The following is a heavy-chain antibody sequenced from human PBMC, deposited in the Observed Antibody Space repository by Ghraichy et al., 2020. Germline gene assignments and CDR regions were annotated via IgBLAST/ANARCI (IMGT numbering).Heavy chain of an antibody. CDR2: ISSNGGST. V-gene: IGHV3-64*01. Sequence: GGSLRLSCAASGFTFSSYAMHWVRQAPGKGLEYVSAISSNGGSTYYANSVKGRFTISRENSKNTLYLQMGSLRAEDMAVYYCARVAVTGRYYYGMDVWGQGTTVTVSS. CDR3: ARVAVTGRYYYGMDV. D-gene: IGHD6-19*01. CDR1: GFTFSSYA. J-gene: IGHJ6*02.